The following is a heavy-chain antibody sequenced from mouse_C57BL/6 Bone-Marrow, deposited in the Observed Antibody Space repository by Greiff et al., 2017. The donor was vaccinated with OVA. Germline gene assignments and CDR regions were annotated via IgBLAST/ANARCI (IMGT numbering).Heavy chain of an antibody. D-gene: IGHD3-1*01. CDR3: ARSGKPPYDYAMDY. CDR2: IDTNSGGT. J-gene: IGHJ4*01. CDR1: GYTFTSYW. Sequence: QVQLQQPGAELVKPGASVKLSCKASGYTFTSYWMHWVKQRPGRGLEWIGRIDTNSGGTKYNEKFKSKATLTVDKPSSAAYMQLSSLTSEDSAVYYCARSGKPPYDYAMDYWGQGTSVTVSS. V-gene: IGHV1-72*01.